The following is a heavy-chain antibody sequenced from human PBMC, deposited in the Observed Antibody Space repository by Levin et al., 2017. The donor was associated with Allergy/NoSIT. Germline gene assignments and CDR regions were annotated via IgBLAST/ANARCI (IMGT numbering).Heavy chain of an antibody. CDR2: ISHDGSNK. CDR1: GFTLSSYG. V-gene: IGHV3-30*18. Sequence: GESLKISCAVSGFTLSSYGMHWVRQAPGKGLEWLAVISHDGSNKYYADSVKGRFTISRDNSKNTLYLQMNSLRAEDTAVYYCAKQILIAAAGLDYWGQGILVTVSS. J-gene: IGHJ4*02. D-gene: IGHD6-13*01. CDR3: AKQILIAAAGLDY.